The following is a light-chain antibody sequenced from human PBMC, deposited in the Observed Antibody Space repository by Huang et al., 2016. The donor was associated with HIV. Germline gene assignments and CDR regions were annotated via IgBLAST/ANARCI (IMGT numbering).Light chain of an antibody. CDR3: QQYGSSPYT. J-gene: IGKJ2*01. CDR1: QSLSSSY. CDR2: GAS. Sequence: EVVLTQSPGTLSSSPGDRVTISCRASQSLSSSYLAWYQQRPGQAPRLLIYGASTRATGIPDRFSGSGAGTDFSLTINGLEPADFALYYCQQYGSSPYTFGQGTNLEIK. V-gene: IGKV3-20*01.